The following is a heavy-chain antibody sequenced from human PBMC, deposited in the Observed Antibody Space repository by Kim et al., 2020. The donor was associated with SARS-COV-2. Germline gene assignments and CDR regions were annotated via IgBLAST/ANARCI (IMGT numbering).Heavy chain of an antibody. Sequence: GGSLRLSCAASGFTFSSYEMNWVRQAPGKGLEWVSYISSSGSTIYYADSVKGRFTISRDNAKNSLYLQMNSLRAEDTAVYYCASPGPYCSGGSCYSAYYYYYGMDVWGQGTTVTVSS. J-gene: IGHJ6*02. D-gene: IGHD2-15*01. CDR2: ISSSGSTI. CDR3: ASPGPYCSGGSCYSAYYYYYGMDV. V-gene: IGHV3-48*03. CDR1: GFTFSSYE.